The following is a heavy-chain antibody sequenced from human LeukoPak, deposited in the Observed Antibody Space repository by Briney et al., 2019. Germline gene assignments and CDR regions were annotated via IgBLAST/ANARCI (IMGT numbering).Heavy chain of an antibody. J-gene: IGHJ4*02. V-gene: IGHV4-31*03. D-gene: IGHD5-18*01. CDR2: IYYSGST. CDR1: GGSISSGGYY. CDR3: ARERGDTAMFRFIDC. Sequence: KPSETLSLTCTVSGGSISSGGYYWSWIRQHPGKGLEWIGYIYYSGSTYYNPSLKSRVTISVDTSKNQFSLKLSSVTAADTAVYYCARERGDTAMFRFIDCWGQGTLVTVSS.